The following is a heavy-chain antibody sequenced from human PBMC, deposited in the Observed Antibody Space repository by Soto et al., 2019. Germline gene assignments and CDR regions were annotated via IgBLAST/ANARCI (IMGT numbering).Heavy chain of an antibody. V-gene: IGHV3-23*01. Sequence: GGSLRLSCAASGFTFSSYAMSWVRQAPGKGLEWVSAISGSGGSTYYADSVKGRFTISRDNSKNTLYLQMNSLRAEDTAVYYCAKDMGVYSSSSGAFDYWGQGTLVTVSS. CDR2: ISGSGGST. CDR1: GFTFSSYA. CDR3: AKDMGVYSSSSGAFDY. J-gene: IGHJ4*02. D-gene: IGHD6-6*01.